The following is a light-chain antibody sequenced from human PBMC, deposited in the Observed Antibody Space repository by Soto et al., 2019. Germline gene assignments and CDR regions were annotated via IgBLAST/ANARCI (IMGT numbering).Light chain of an antibody. V-gene: IGKV1-6*01. CDR3: LLDYAYFWA. Sequence: IQMTQSPSSLSASVGDRVTITCRASQGVSAYLLWYQQKPGKVPKLLIYAASTLQSGVPSRFSGSGFGTDFTLTINSLQPEDFATYYCLLDYAYFWAFGQGTKVEVK. CDR1: QGVSAY. J-gene: IGKJ1*01. CDR2: AAS.